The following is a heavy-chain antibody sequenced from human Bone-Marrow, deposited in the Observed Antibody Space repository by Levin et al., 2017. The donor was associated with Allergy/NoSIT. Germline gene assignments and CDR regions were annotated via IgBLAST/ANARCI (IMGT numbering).Heavy chain of an antibody. V-gene: IGHV3-23*01. J-gene: IGHJ6*02. CDR1: GFTFNAYA. D-gene: IGHD2/OR15-2a*01. Sequence: PGGSLRLSCVASGFTFNAYAMNWVRRALGKGLEWVSAMSGTTGSHYYADSVKGRFTISRDSSKNTLFLQMDSLRVEDTATYYCAKGTTVYFYYNGMDAWGQGTTVTVFS. CDR2: MSGTTGSH. CDR3: AKGTTVYFYYNGMDA.